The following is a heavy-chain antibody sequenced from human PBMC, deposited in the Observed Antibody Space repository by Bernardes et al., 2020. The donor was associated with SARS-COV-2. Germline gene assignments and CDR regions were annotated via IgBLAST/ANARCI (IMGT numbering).Heavy chain of an antibody. CDR3: AGSSCGIDCYIGGLRSWDYGMDV. J-gene: IGHJ6*02. CDR1: GGSISSSNYY. D-gene: IGHD2-21*02. V-gene: IGHV4-39*02. Sequence: SETLSLTCTVSGGSISSSNYYWGWIRQPPGKGLEWIGSIYSSGSSYYNPSLQSRVSESMDTTKNHFSLRLSFVTAADTAVYYCAGSSCGIDCYIGGLRSWDYGMDVWGQGTTVTVSS. CDR2: IYSSGSS.